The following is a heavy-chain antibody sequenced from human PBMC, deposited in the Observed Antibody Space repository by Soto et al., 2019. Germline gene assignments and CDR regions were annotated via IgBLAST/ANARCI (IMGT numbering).Heavy chain of an antibody. CDR1: GFSLSTSGVG. CDR2: IYWDDDK. D-gene: IGHD6-19*01. Sequence: QITLKESGPTLVKPTQTLTLTCTFSGFSLSTSGVGVGWIRQPPGKALEWLALIYWDDDKRYSPSLKSRLTITKDTSKNQVVLTMTNMGPVDTATYYCARWYSSGWYFDYWGQGTLVTVSS. V-gene: IGHV2-5*02. CDR3: ARWYSSGWYFDY. J-gene: IGHJ4*02.